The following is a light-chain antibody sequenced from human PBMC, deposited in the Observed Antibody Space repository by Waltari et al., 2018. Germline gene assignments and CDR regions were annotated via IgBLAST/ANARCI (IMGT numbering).Light chain of an antibody. V-gene: IGLV2-14*03. CDR3: TSYTAKTLL. J-gene: IGLJ2*01. CDR1: TSDVGGYDF. Sequence: QSALTQPASVSGSPGQSITISCTGVTSDVGGYDFISWYQQHPGEAPRLILYEVTIRPSGVSNRFSGSKSRPTASLTISGLQAEDEASYYCTSYTAKTLLFGGGTKLTVL. CDR2: EVT.